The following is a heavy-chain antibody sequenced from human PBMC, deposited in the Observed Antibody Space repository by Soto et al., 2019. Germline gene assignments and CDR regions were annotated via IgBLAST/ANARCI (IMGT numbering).Heavy chain of an antibody. V-gene: IGHV1-2*04. J-gene: IGHJ6*02. CDR1: GYTFTGYY. CDR3: ARDRILWSYYYYGMDV. D-gene: IGHD2-15*01. CDR2: INPNSGGT. Sequence: ASAKVSCKASGYTFTGYYMHWVRHAPGQGLEWMGWINPNSGGTNYAQKFQGWVTMTRDTSISTAYMELSRLTSDDTAVYYCARDRILWSYYYYGMDVWGQGTTVTVSS.